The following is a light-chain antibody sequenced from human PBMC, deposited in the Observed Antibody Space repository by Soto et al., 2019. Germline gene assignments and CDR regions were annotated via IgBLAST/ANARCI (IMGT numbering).Light chain of an antibody. CDR2: GAS. CDR1: QSVSST. Sequence: EIVMAQSPATLSVSPGERATLSCRASQSVSSTLAWYQQKHGQAPWLLIYGASTRATGVPARFSGSGSGKEFTLTISSLQSEDFAVYYCQQYNNWPLTFGGGTKVEI. J-gene: IGKJ4*01. CDR3: QQYNNWPLT. V-gene: IGKV3-15*01.